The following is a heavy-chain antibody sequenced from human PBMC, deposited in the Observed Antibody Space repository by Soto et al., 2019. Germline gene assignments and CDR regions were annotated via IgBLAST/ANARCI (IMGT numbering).Heavy chain of an antibody. CDR1: GYTLNEVA. Sequence: QVQLVQSGAEVKKPGASVKVSCKVSGYTLNEVATHWVRQAPGKGLEWLGGFDPDEAETIYAQHFQGRVTMTEDTSTDTVYMELSSLRSEDTASYFCTTYHGDYNFDHWGQGTLVTVSS. V-gene: IGHV1-24*01. D-gene: IGHD4-17*01. J-gene: IGHJ5*02. CDR3: TTYHGDYNFDH. CDR2: FDPDEAET.